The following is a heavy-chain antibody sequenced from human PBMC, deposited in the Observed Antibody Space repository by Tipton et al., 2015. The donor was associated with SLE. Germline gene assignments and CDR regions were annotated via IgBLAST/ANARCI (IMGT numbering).Heavy chain of an antibody. Sequence: SLRLSCAASGFTFSSYAMHWVRQAPGKGLEWVAVISYDGSNKYYADSVKGRFTISRDNSKNTLYLQMNSLRAEDTAVYYCATGGYSSSWYFDYWGQGTLVTVSS. D-gene: IGHD6-13*01. V-gene: IGHV3-30-3*01. J-gene: IGHJ4*02. CDR1: GFTFSSYA. CDR3: ATGGYSSSWYFDY. CDR2: ISYDGSNK.